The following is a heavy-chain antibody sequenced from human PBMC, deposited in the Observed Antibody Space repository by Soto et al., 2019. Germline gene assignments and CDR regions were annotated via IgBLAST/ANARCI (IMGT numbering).Heavy chain of an antibody. CDR3: AKDYSSGWDDAFDI. CDR2: ISWNSGSI. J-gene: IGHJ3*02. CDR1: GFTFDDYA. Sequence: GGSLRLSCAASGFTFDDYAMHWVRQAPGKGLEWVSGISWNSGSIGYADPVKGRFTISRDNAKNSLYLQMNSLRAEDTALYYCAKDYSSGWDDAFDIWGQGTMVTVSS. V-gene: IGHV3-9*01. D-gene: IGHD6-19*01.